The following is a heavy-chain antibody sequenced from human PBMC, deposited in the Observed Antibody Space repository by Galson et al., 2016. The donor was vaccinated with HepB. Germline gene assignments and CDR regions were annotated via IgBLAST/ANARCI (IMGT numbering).Heavy chain of an antibody. D-gene: IGHD3-10*01. Sequence: TLSLTCTVSGGSISSGSYYWSWIRQHPGKGLEWIGHVYSSGSAYHNPSLKSRVYISIDKSKNQFSLRLTSVTAADTAIYYCASSGREFNYHYFDLRGRGTLVTVSS. CDR2: VYSSGSA. CDR1: GGSISSGSYY. CDR3: ASSGREFNYHYFDL. J-gene: IGHJ2*01. V-gene: IGHV4-31*03.